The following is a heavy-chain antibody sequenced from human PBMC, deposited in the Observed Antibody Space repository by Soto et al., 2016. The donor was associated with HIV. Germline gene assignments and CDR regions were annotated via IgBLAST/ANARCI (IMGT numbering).Heavy chain of an antibody. D-gene: IGHD2-21*02. Sequence: EVQLVESGGGLVKPGGSLRLSCAASGFTFSNAWMTWVRQAPGKGLEWVGRIKTKTDDGTTDYAAPVKGRFTIPRDDSKNTLYLQMNSLKTEDTAVYYCTTGTDRGLTYYYYYGMDVWGQGTSVTVSS. V-gene: IGHV3-15*01. CDR2: IKTKTDDGTT. J-gene: IGHJ6*02. CDR1: GFTFSNAW. CDR3: TTGTDRGLTYYYYYGMDV.